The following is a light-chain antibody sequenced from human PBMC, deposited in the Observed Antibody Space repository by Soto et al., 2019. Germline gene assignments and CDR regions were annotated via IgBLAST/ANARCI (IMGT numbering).Light chain of an antibody. CDR2: DAS. V-gene: IGKV1-5*01. CDR1: QSISSC. Sequence: DIQMTQSPSTLSASVGDRVTISCMASQSISSCLAWYQQKPGKAPKLLIYDASSLESGVPSRVSGSGSGTEFTLTIDSLQPDDFATYYCQEYKSYSWTFGQGTKVDIK. CDR3: QEYKSYSWT. J-gene: IGKJ1*01.